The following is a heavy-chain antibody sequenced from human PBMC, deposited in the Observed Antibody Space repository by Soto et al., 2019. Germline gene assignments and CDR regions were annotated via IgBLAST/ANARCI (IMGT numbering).Heavy chain of an antibody. CDR3: ATEYYDILTGYLKSAFDY. CDR2: ISYDGSNK. D-gene: IGHD3-9*01. J-gene: IGHJ4*02. V-gene: IGHV3-30*03. CDR1: GFTFSSYG. Sequence: QVQVVESGGGVVQPGRSLRLSCAASGFTFSSYGMHWVRQAPGKGLEWVAVISYDGSNKYYADSVKGRFTISRDNSKNTLYLQMNSLRAEDTPVYYCATEYYDILTGYLKSAFDYWGQGTLVTVSS.